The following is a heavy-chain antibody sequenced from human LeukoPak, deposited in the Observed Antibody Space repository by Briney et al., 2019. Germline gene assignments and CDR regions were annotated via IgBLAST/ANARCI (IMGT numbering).Heavy chain of an antibody. V-gene: IGHV4-31*03. CDR3: ARSSNYYDSSGYYPFDY. J-gene: IGHJ4*02. D-gene: IGHD3-22*01. CDR2: IYYSGST. CDR1: GGSISSGGYY. Sequence: SQTLSLTCTVSGGSISSGGYYWSWIRQHLGKGLEWIGYIYYSGSTYYNPSLKSRVTISVDTSKNQFSLKLSSVTAADTAVYYCARSSNYYDSSGYYPFDYWGQGTLVTVSS.